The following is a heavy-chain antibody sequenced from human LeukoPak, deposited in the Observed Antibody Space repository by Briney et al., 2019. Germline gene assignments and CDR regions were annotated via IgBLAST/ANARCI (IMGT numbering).Heavy chain of an antibody. Sequence: SETLSLTCTVSGDSISSYYRSWIRQPPGKGLEWIGYIYYSGSTNYNPSLKSRVTISVDTSKNQFSLKLSSVTAADTAVYYCARGVAIVRYFDWLPPYYYMDVWGKGTTVTISS. CDR1: GDSISSYY. J-gene: IGHJ6*03. V-gene: IGHV4-59*01. D-gene: IGHD3-9*01. CDR3: ARGVAIVRYFDWLPPYYYMDV. CDR2: IYYSGST.